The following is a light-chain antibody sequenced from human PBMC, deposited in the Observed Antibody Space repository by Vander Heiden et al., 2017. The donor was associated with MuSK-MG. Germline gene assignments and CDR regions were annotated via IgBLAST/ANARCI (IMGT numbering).Light chain of an antibody. CDR1: QSVSSSY. V-gene: IGKV3-20*01. CDR3: QQYGSSQA. J-gene: IGKJ3*01. Sequence: EIVLTQSPGTLSLSPGERVVLSCRASQSVSSSYLAWYQQKPGQAPRLLIYGASSRATGIPDRFSGSGSGTDFTLTISRLEPEDFAVYYCQQYGSSQAFGPGTKVDIK. CDR2: GAS.